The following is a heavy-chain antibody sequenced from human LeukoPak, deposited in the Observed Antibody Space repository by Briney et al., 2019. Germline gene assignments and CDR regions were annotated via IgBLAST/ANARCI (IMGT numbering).Heavy chain of an antibody. Sequence: SVKVSCKASGYTFTSYGISWVRQAPGQGLEWMGRNIPILGIANYAQKFQGRVTITADKSTSTAYMELSSLRSEDTAVYYCASQPCSGGSCYSGGLGFDYWGQGTLVTVSS. CDR1: GYTFTSYG. D-gene: IGHD2-15*01. CDR3: ASQPCSGGSCYSGGLGFDY. V-gene: IGHV1-69*04. CDR2: NIPILGIA. J-gene: IGHJ4*02.